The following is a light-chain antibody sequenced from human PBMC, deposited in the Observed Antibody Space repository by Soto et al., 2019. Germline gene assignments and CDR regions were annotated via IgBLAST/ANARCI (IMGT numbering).Light chain of an antibody. CDR2: GAS. V-gene: IGKV3-20*01. Sequence: EIVLTQSPGTLSLSPGERATLSCRASQSVSSSYLAWYQQKPGQAPRILIYGASSRATGIPDRFSGSGSGTDFTLTISRLEPEDFAVYYCQQYGSSLWTFAQGTKVEIK. CDR3: QQYGSSLWT. J-gene: IGKJ1*01. CDR1: QSVSSSY.